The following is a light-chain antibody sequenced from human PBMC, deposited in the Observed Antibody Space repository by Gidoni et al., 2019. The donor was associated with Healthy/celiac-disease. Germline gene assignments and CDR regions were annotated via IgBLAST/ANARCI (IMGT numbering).Light chain of an antibody. CDR2: AAS. CDR1: QGISSY. V-gene: IGKV1-9*01. CDR3: QQLNSYTREYT. Sequence: DIQLTQSPSFLSASVGDRVTITCRASQGISSYLAWYQQKPGKAPKHLIYAASTLQSGVPSRWSGSGSGTEFTLTTSSMQQEEVATKYCQQLNSYTREYTFDQGTKLEIK. J-gene: IGKJ2*01.